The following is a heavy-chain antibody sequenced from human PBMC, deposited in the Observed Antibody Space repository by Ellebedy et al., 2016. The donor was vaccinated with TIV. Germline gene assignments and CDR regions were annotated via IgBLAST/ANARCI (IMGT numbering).Heavy chain of an antibody. CDR1: GYSISSSNW. Sequence: MPSETLSLTCAVSGYSISSSNWWGWIRQPPGKGLEWIGFIYYSGTTYYNPSLKSRVTMSVDTSKNQLSLKLSSVTAVDTAVYYCALSTGGEAFDIWGQGTMVTVSS. D-gene: IGHD2-8*02. CDR3: ALSTGGEAFDI. CDR2: IYYSGTT. V-gene: IGHV4-28*01. J-gene: IGHJ3*02.